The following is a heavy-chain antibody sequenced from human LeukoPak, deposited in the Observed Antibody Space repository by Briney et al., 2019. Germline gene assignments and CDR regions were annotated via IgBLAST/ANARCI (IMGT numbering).Heavy chain of an antibody. V-gene: IGHV3-30*09. Sequence: GGSLRLSCAASGFTFSSYAMHWVRQAPGKGLEWVAFISSDGSNKYYADSVKGRFAISRDNSKNTLYLQMNGLRDEDTAVYYCDPHDSASQFWGQGALVTVSS. D-gene: IGHD6-6*01. J-gene: IGHJ4*02. CDR2: ISSDGSNK. CDR1: GFTFSSYA. CDR3: DPHDSASQF.